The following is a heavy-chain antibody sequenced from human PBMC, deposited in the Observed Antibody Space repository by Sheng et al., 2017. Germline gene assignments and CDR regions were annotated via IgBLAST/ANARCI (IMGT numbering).Heavy chain of an antibody. CDR2: INPSGGST. Sequence: QVQLVQSGAEVKKPGASVKVSCKASGYTFTSYYMHWVRQAPGQGLEWMGIINPSGGSTSYAQKFQGRVTMTRDTSTSTVYMELSSLRSEDTAVYYCARTWKDDSSSWYGTFDYWGQGTLVTV. D-gene: IGHD6-13*01. J-gene: IGHJ4*02. CDR3: ARTWKDDSSSWYGTFDY. CDR1: GYTFTSYY. V-gene: IGHV1-46*01.